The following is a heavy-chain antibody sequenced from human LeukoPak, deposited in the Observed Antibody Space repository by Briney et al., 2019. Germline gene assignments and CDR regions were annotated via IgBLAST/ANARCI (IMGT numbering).Heavy chain of an antibody. CDR3: ARRAGAYSHSYDY. D-gene: IGHD4/OR15-4a*01. Sequence: ASVKVSCKASGYTFTGYYMHWVRQAPGQGLEWMGWINPNSGGTNYAQKFQGSVTMTRDTSISTAYMELSRLRSDDTAVYYCARRAGAYSHSYDYWGQGTLVTVSS. V-gene: IGHV1-2*02. J-gene: IGHJ4*02. CDR1: GYTFTGYY. CDR2: INPNSGGT.